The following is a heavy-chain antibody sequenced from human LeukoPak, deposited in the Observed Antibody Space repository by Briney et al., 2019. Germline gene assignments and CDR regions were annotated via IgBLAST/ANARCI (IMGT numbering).Heavy chain of an antibody. CDR1: GYTFTELS. J-gene: IGHJ4*02. CDR3: ATAGIAAAGTLDY. CDR2: FDPEDGET. V-gene: IGHV1-24*01. D-gene: IGHD6-13*01. Sequence: ASVKVSCKVSGYTFTELSMHWVRQAPGKGLEWMGGFDPEDGETIYAQKFQGRVTMTEDTSTDTAYMELSSLRSEDTAVYYCATAGIAAAGTLDYWGQGTLVTVSS.